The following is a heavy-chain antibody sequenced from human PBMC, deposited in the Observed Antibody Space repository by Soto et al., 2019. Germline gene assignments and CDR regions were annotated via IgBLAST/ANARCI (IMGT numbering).Heavy chain of an antibody. CDR3: ARFCSSGLYYYFGMDV. Sequence: SESLSLTCAVSGFSISNNNWWTWVRQPPGQGLEWVGDIYHTGITNYSPSLKSRVTISVDKSKNQFSLKLTSVTAADTAVYYCARFCSSGLYYYFGMDVWGQGTMVTVSS. V-gene: IGHV4-4*02. J-gene: IGHJ6*02. CDR1: GFSISNNNW. D-gene: IGHD6-19*01. CDR2: IYHTGIT.